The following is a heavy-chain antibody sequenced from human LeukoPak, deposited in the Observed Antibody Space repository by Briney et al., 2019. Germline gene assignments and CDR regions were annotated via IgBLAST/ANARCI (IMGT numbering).Heavy chain of an antibody. J-gene: IGHJ4*02. Sequence: ASGQVSCHASGFPFSIYAMHWVRPAPGQGLEWMGWITPSGGTNYPQKFQGRVAITRYTSITTGYRDLSRLRSDDTAVYYCARYGYGDGFAHFDYWGQGALVTVSS. CDR2: ITPSGGT. CDR3: ARYGYGDGFAHFDY. CDR1: GFPFSIYA. D-gene: IGHD5-18*01. V-gene: IGHV1-2*02.